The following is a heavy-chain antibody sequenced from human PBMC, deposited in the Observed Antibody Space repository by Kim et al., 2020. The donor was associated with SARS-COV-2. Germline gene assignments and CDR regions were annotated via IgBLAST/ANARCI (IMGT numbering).Heavy chain of an antibody. D-gene: IGHD4-4*01. Sequence: GGSLRLSCAASGFTFSSYGMHWVRQAQGKGLEWVAVISYDGSNKYYADYVKGRFTISRDNSKNTLYLQMNSLRAKDTAVYYCGKDVGYSNYVGGMDVWGQGTTVTVSS. CDR2: ISYDGSNK. CDR3: GKDVGYSNYVGGMDV. V-gene: IGHV3-30*18. J-gene: IGHJ6*02. CDR1: GFTFSSYG.